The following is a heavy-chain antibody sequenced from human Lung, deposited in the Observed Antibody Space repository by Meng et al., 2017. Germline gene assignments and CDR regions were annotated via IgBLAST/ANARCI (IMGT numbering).Heavy chain of an antibody. D-gene: IGHD1-7*01. J-gene: IGHJ4*02. Sequence: VRLWPSGAEVKRPGASVKLSCRASGYTFIDAYVHWVRQAPGQGLEWMGRIIPSSGDANSAQKFLGRVTLTWDTSISTAYMELSSLRSDDTAIYYCARDGGNYDFDYWGQGTLVTVSS. CDR1: GYTFIDAY. CDR2: IIPSSGDA. V-gene: IGHV1-2*06. CDR3: ARDGGNYDFDY.